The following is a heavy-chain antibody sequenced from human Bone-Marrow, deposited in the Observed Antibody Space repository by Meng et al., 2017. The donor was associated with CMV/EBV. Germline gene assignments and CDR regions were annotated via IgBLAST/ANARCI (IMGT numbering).Heavy chain of an antibody. D-gene: IGHD3-3*01. Sequence: VKVSCKASEYTFTRYDINWVRQAIGQGLEWMGWMNPDSGNTAYAQKFQGRVTMTRDTSTSTAYMELRSLKSEDTAVYYCARSIWSGYSSFDPWGQGTLVTVSS. J-gene: IGHJ5*02. CDR3: ARSIWSGYSSFDP. CDR2: MNPDSGNT. CDR1: EYTFTRYD. V-gene: IGHV1-8*01.